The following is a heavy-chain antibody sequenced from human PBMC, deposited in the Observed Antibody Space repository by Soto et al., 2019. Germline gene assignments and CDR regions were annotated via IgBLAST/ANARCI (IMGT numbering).Heavy chain of an antibody. V-gene: IGHV3-30*18. D-gene: IGHD4-17*01. CDR2: ISYDGSNK. J-gene: IGHJ4*02. CDR1: GFTFSSYG. Sequence: GGSLRLSCAASGFTFSSYGTHWVRQAPGKGLEWVAVISYDGSNKYYADSVKGRFTISRDNSKNTLYLQMNSLRAEDTAVYYCAKDPREYGDYYPEYWGQGTLVTVSS. CDR3: AKDPREYGDYYPEY.